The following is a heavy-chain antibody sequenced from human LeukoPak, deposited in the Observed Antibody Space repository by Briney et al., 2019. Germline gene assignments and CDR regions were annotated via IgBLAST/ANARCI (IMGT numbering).Heavy chain of an antibody. CDR3: ARGGGYVY. V-gene: IGHV3-7*04. D-gene: IGHD5-12*01. J-gene: IGHJ4*02. CDR2: IKQDGSEK. Sequence: PGGSLTLSCAAARFTFSSYWMSWVRQAPGKGLEWVANIKQDGSEKYYMDSVKGRFTISRDNAKNSLCLQMNSPIATDTAVYYCARGGGYVYWGQATLATVSS. CDR1: RFTFSSYW.